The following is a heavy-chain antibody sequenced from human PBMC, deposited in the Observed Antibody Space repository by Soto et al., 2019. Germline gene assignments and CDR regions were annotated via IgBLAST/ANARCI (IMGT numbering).Heavy chain of an antibody. CDR2: IYSSGTT. Sequence: QVQLQESGPGLVKPSQTLSLTCTVSGDFISSGGYYWSWIRQLPGKGLEWIGYIYSSGTTYYNPSLKSRITISVDTSKNQFSLNLSSVTAADTAVYYCARTDSSGYYFVYWGQGTLVTFFS. CDR3: ARTDSSGYYFVY. CDR1: GDFISSGGYY. J-gene: IGHJ4*02. D-gene: IGHD3-22*01. V-gene: IGHV4-31*03.